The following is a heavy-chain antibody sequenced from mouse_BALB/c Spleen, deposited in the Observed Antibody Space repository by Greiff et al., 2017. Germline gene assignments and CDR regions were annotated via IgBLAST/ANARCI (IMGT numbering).Heavy chain of an antibody. CDR2: IDPANGNT. CDR1: GFNIKDTY. D-gene: IGHD2-3*01. V-gene: IGHV14-3*02. CDR3: ARGGYYVAMDY. Sequence: EVKLQESGAELVKPGASVKLSCTASGFNIKDTYMHWVKQRPEQGLEWIGRIDPANGNTKYDPKFQGKATITADTSSNTAYLQLSSLTSEDTAVYHCARGGYYVAMDYWGQGTSVTVAS. J-gene: IGHJ4*01.